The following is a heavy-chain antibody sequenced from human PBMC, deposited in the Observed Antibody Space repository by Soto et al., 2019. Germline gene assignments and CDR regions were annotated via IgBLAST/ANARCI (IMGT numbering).Heavy chain of an antibody. V-gene: IGHV1-2*02. D-gene: IGHD6-19*01. J-gene: IGHJ6*02. CDR3: ARAQEAVAPRGWGMDV. CDR1: GYTFTGYY. Sequence: GASVKVSCKASGYTFTGYYMHWVRQAPGQGLEWMGWINPNSGGTNYAQKFQGRVTMTRDTSISTAYMELSRPRSDDTAVYYCARAQEAVAPRGWGMDVWGQGTTVTVSS. CDR2: INPNSGGT.